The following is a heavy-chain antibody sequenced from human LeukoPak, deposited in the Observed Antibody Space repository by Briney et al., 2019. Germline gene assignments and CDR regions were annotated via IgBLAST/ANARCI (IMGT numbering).Heavy chain of an antibody. J-gene: IGHJ6*02. CDR2: IYYSGNT. CDR1: GGSISSTTYY. Sequence: PSETLSLTCIVSGGSISSTTYYWGWIRQPPGKRLEWIGSIYYSGNTYYNPSLKSRVTISIDTSKNQFSLNLNSVTAADTAVYYCARSDVPRSYYYYGMDVWGQGTTVTVSS. V-gene: IGHV4-39*01. D-gene: IGHD6-6*01. CDR3: ARSDVPRSYYYYGMDV.